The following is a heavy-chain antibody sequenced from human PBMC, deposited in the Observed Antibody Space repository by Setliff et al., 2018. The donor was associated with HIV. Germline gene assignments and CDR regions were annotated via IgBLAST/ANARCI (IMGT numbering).Heavy chain of an antibody. V-gene: IGHV1-18*01. D-gene: IGHD4-17*01. CDR1: GYTFTSYG. Sequence: GASLKISCKASGYTFTSYGISWVRQAPGQGLEWMGWISAYNGNTNYAQKLQGRVTMTTDTSTSTAYMELRSLRSDDTAVYYCARLKADYEVDYWGQGTLVTVSS. CDR3: ARLKADYEVDY. CDR2: ISAYNGNT. J-gene: IGHJ4*02.